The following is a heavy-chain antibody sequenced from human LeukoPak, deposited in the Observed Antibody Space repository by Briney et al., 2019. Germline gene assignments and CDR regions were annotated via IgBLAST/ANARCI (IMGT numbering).Heavy chain of an antibody. CDR3: ARDPQLLWFGED. J-gene: IGHJ4*02. D-gene: IGHD3-10*01. V-gene: IGHV1-69*13. CDR1: GYTFTTYN. CDR2: IIPIFGTA. Sequence: ASVKVSCKASGYTFTTYNINWVRQAPGQGLEWMGGIIPIFGTANYAQKFQGRVTITADESTSTAYMELSSLRSEDTAVYYCARDPQLLWFGEDWGQGTLVTVSS.